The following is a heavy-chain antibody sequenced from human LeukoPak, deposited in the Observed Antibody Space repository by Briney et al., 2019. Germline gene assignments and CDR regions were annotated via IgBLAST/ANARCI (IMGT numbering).Heavy chain of an antibody. D-gene: IGHD2-2*02. V-gene: IGHV1-18*01. CDR2: ISVSTGNT. J-gene: IGHJ4*02. CDR1: GYTFTSDG. Sequence: GASVTVSCMASGYTFTSDGISWVRQAPGQGLEWMGWISVSTGNTNYAQKLQGRVTMTTDTSTSTAYMELRSLRSGDTAVYYCARDPDSYTTSVFDYWGQGTLVTVSS. CDR3: ARDPDSYTTSVFDY.